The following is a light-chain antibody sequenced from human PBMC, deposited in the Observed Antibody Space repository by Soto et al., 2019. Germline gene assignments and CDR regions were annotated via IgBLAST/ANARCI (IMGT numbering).Light chain of an antibody. J-gene: IGLJ2*01. V-gene: IGLV2-8*01. CDR2: EVS. CDR1: SSDVGGYNY. Sequence: QSALIQPPSASGSPGQSVTISCTGTSSDVGGYNYVSWYQQHPGKAPKLMIYEVSKRPSGVPDRFSGSKSGNTASLTVSGLQAEDEADYYCSSYAGSNRVFGGGTQLTVL. CDR3: SSYAGSNRV.